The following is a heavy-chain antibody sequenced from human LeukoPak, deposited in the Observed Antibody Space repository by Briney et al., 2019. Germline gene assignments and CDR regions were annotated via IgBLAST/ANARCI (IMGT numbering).Heavy chain of an antibody. V-gene: IGHV4-34*01. CDR1: GGSFSGYY. CDR2: INHSGST. CDR3: ARHIYDSSGYYYYYYMDV. J-gene: IGHJ6*03. D-gene: IGHD3-22*01. Sequence: PSETLSLTCAVYGGSFSGYYWSWIRQPPGKGLEWIGEINHSGSTNYNPSLKSRVTISVDTSKNQFSLKLSSVTAADTAVYYCARHIYDSSGYYYYYYMDVWGKGTTVTISS.